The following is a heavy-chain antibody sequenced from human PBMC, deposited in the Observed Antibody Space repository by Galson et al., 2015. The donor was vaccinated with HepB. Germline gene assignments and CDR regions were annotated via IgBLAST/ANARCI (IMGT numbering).Heavy chain of an antibody. V-gene: IGHV1-69*04. CDR3: ASRGTYDTMGPNYYYYYMDV. J-gene: IGHJ6*03. Sequence: SVKVSCKASGDTFSSYAISWVRQAPGQGLEWMGRIIPILGIANYAQKFQGRVTIIADKSTSTAYMELSSLRSEDTAVYYCASRGTYDTMGPNYYYYYMDVWGKGTTVTVSS. CDR2: IIPILGIA. D-gene: IGHD3-10*01. CDR1: GDTFSSYA.